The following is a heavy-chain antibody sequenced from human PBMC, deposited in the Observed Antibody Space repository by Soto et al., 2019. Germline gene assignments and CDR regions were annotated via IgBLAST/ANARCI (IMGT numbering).Heavy chain of an antibody. CDR1: GYSISSGYY. V-gene: IGHV4-38-2*01. Sequence: KPSETLSLTCAVSGYSISSGYYWGWIRQPPGKGLEWIGSIYHSGSTYYNPSLKSRVTISVDTSKNQFSLKLSSVTAADMAVYYCARGAYYYDSSGYQYYFAYWGQGTLVTVSS. D-gene: IGHD3-22*01. CDR3: ARGAYYYDSSGYQYYFAY. J-gene: IGHJ4*02. CDR2: IYHSGST.